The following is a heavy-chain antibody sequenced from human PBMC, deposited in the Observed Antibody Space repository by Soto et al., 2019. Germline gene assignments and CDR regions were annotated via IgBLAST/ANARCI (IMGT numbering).Heavy chain of an antibody. Sequence: PSETLSLTCTVSGGSISSNRYYWDWIRQPPGKGLEWIVSLYYRGATYHNPYLQSRVTISVDTSKNQFSLHLSSVTAANTAVYYCAIHSAYDSVWGNSDGSDYWGQGALVTVSS. J-gene: IGHJ4*02. V-gene: IGHV4-39*01. CDR1: GGSISSNRYY. CDR2: LYYRGAT. CDR3: AIHSAYDSVWGNSDGSDY. D-gene: IGHD3-16*01.